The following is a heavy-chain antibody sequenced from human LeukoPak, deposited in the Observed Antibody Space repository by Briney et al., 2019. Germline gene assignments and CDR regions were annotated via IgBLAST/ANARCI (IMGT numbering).Heavy chain of an antibody. Sequence: GGSLRLSCAAYGFTFSRYWMHWVRQAPGKGLVWVSRINTDGSSTDYADSVKGRFTMSRDNAKDTPYLQMNSLRVEDTAVYYCARVLYYRVGSSTVTFASEIDYWGQGTLVTVSS. J-gene: IGHJ4*02. D-gene: IGHD4-11*01. V-gene: IGHV3-74*01. CDR3: ARVLYYRVGSSTVTFASEIDY. CDR2: INTDGSST. CDR1: GFTFSRYW.